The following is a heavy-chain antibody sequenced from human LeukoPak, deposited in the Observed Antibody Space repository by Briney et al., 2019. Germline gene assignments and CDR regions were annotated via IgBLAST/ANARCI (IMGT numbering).Heavy chain of an antibody. CDR2: INTNTGNP. CDR3: ARETWSYYGSGSYYNATSFDWFDP. J-gene: IGHJ5*02. Sequence: ASVKVSCKASGYTFTSYAMNWVRQALGQGLEWMGWINTNTGNPTYAQGFTGRFVFSLDTSVSTAYLQISSLKAEDTAVYYCARETWSYYGSGSYYNATSFDWFDPWGQGTLVTVSS. CDR1: GYTFTSYA. D-gene: IGHD3-10*01. V-gene: IGHV7-4-1*02.